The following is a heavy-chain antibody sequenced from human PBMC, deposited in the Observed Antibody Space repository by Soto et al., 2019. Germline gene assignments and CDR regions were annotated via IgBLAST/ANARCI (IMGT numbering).Heavy chain of an antibody. CDR1: GYTFTSYA. Sequence: ASVKVSCKASGYTFTSYAMHWVRQAPGQRLEWMGWISAGNANTKYSQKFQGRVTITRDTSASTAYMELSSLRSEDTAVYYCARGPLRNWFDPWGQGTLVTVSS. CDR3: ARGPLRNWFDP. CDR2: ISAGNANT. J-gene: IGHJ5*02. V-gene: IGHV1-3*01.